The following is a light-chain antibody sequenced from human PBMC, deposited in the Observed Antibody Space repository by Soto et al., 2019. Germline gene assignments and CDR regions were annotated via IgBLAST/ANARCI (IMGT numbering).Light chain of an antibody. V-gene: IGKV3-20*01. Sequence: EIVLTQSPGTLSLSPGERVILSCRASQSIPSSSLAWYQQKPGQGPRLLIYGASSRASGIPDRFSASGSGTDFTLTISRLEPEDFAVYYCHQYGSSSYTFGQGTKLEIK. CDR2: GAS. CDR1: QSIPSSS. CDR3: HQYGSSSYT. J-gene: IGKJ2*01.